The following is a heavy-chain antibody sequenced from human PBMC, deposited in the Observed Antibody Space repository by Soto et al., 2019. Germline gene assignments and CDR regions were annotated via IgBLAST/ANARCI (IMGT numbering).Heavy chain of an antibody. CDR3: ARSVAVAALDS. Sequence: GGSLRLSCAASGFTFSSYSFHWVRQAPGKGLEWVAVISYDGNKKYYEDSVKGRFSISRDTSKNTLYLQMSSLRAEDTAVYYCARSVAVAALDSWGQGTLVTVYS. J-gene: IGHJ4*02. D-gene: IGHD6-19*01. CDR1: GFTFSSYS. V-gene: IGHV3-30*04. CDR2: ISYDGNKK.